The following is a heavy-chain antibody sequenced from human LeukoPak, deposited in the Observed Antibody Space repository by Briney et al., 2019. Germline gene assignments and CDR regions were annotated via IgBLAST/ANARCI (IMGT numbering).Heavy chain of an antibody. CDR1: GFTFSSYE. CDR3: ARWDSLGSGVDC. CDR2: ISSSGSTI. D-gene: IGHD3-10*01. Sequence: GGSLRLSCAASGFTFSSYEMNWVRQAPGKGLEWVSYISSSGSTIYYADSVKGRFTISRDNAKNSLYLQMNSLRVEDTAVYYCARWDSLGSGVDCWGQGTLVTVSS. V-gene: IGHV3-48*03. J-gene: IGHJ4*02.